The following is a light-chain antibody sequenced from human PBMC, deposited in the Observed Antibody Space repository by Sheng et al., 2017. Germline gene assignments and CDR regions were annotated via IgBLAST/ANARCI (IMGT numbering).Light chain of an antibody. V-gene: IGLV2-14*03. CDR3: SSYTSSSTLDYV. Sequence: QSALTQPASVSGSPGQSITISCTGTSSDVGGYNYVSWYQHHPGKAPKLMIYDVTKRPSGVSNRFSGSKSGNTASLTISGLQAEDEADYYCSSYTSSSTLDYVFGTGTKVTVL. CDR1: SSDVGGYNY. J-gene: IGLJ1*01. CDR2: DVT.